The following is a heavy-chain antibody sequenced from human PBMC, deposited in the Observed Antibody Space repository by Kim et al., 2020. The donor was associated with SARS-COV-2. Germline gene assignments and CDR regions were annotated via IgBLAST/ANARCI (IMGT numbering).Heavy chain of an antibody. CDR2: ISYDGSNK. V-gene: IGHV3-30*04. D-gene: IGHD2-15*01. CDR3: ARELLGYCSGGSCYSGIFYYGMDV. CDR1: GFTFSSYA. Sequence: GGSLRLSCAASGFTFSSYAMHWVRQAPGKGLEWVAVISYDGSNKYYADSVKGRFTISRDNSKNTLYLQMNSLRAEDTAVYYCARELLGYCSGGSCYSGIFYYGMDVWGQGTTVTVSS. J-gene: IGHJ6*02.